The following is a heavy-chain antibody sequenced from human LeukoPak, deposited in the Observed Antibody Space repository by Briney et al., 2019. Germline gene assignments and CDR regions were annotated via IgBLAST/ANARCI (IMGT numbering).Heavy chain of an antibody. CDR3: ARTQLDLDGFDI. CDR2: IWYDGSNK. V-gene: IGHV3-33*01. CDR1: GFTFSSYG. J-gene: IGHJ3*02. D-gene: IGHD1-1*01. Sequence: GSLRLSCAASGFTFSSYGMHWVRQAPGKGLEWVAVIWYDGSNKYYADSVKGRFTISRDNSKNTLYLQMNSLRAEDTAVYYCARTQLDLDGFDIWGQGTTVTVSS.